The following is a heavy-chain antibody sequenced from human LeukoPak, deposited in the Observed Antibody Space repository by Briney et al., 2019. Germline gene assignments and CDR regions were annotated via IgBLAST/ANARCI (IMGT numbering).Heavy chain of an antibody. CDR2: ISSSGSTI. D-gene: IGHD2-15*01. J-gene: IGHJ6*02. CDR1: GFTFSSYE. V-gene: IGHV3-48*03. CDR3: ARDRYCSGGSCRRYYYYGMDV. Sequence: GGSLRLSCAASGFTFSSYEMNWVRQASGKGLEWVSYISSSGSTIYYADSVKGRFTISRDNAKNSLYLQMNSLRAEDTAVYYCARDRYCSGGSCRRYYYYGMDVWGQGTTVTVSS.